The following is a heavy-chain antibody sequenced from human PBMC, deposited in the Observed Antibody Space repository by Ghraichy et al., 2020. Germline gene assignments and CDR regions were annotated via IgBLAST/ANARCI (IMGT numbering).Heavy chain of an antibody. CDR2: INHSGST. CDR3: ARGGGLRYFDWLPYQNWFDP. CDR1: GGSFSGYY. Sequence: SETLSLTCAVYGGSFSGYYWSWIRQPPGKGLEWIGEINHSGSTNYNPSLKSRVTISVDTSKNQFSLKLSSVTAADTAVYYCARGGGLRYFDWLPYQNWFDPWGQGTLVTVSS. V-gene: IGHV4-34*01. J-gene: IGHJ5*02. D-gene: IGHD3-9*01.